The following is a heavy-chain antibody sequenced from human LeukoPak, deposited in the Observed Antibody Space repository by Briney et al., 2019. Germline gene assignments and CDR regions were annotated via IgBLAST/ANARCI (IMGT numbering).Heavy chain of an antibody. V-gene: IGHV3-21*01. D-gene: IGHD2-15*01. CDR3: ARGLRCSGGSCSHAFDI. J-gene: IGHJ3*02. CDR1: GFTFSSYS. CDR2: ISSSSSYI. Sequence: NPGGSLRLSCAASGFTFSSYSMNWVRQAPGKGLEWVSSISSSSSYIYYADSVKGRSTISRDNAKNSLYLQMNSLRAEDAAVYYCARGLRCSGGSCSHAFDIWGQGTMVTVSS.